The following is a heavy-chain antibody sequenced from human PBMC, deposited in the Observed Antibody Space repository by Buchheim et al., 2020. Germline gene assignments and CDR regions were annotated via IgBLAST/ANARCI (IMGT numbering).Heavy chain of an antibody. D-gene: IGHD3-22*01. CDR2: INPNSGGT. Sequence: QVQLVQSGAEVKKPGASVKVSCKASGYTFTGYYMHWVRQAPGQGLEWMGWINPNSGGTNYAQKFQGWVTMTRDMSISTAYMELSRLRSDDTAVYYCARDRALSYYDSSGYPPYYYYYYGMDVWGQGTT. CDR3: ARDRALSYYDSSGYPPYYYYYYGMDV. V-gene: IGHV1-2*04. CDR1: GYTFTGYY. J-gene: IGHJ6*02.